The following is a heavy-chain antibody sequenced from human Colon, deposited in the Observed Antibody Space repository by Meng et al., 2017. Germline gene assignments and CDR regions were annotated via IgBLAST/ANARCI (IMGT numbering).Heavy chain of an antibody. J-gene: IGHJ5*02. CDR1: SGSLSGYY. CDR2: INHSGSA. D-gene: IGHD3-10*01. Sequence: QVQLQQWGAGLLKPSETLSLTCAVYSGSLSGYYWSWIRQPPGKELEWIGEINHSGSANYNPSLKSRVTISVDTSKKQFSLNLSSVTAADTAVYYCARRGGSGNYSPWGQGTLVTVSS. V-gene: IGHV4-34*01. CDR3: ARRGGSGNYSP.